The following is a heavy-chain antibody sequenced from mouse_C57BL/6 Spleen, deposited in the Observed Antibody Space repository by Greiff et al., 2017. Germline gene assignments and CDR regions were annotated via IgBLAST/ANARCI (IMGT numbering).Heavy chain of an antibody. Sequence: ESGPGILQSSQTLSLTCSFSGFSLSTSGMGVSWIRQPSGKGLEWLAHIYWDDDKRYNPSLKSRLTISKDTSRNQVFLKITSVDTADTATYYCARREDDYDGFAYWGQGTLVTVSA. J-gene: IGHJ3*01. CDR1: GFSLSTSGMG. D-gene: IGHD2-4*01. CDR3: ARREDDYDGFAY. V-gene: IGHV8-12*01. CDR2: IYWDDDK.